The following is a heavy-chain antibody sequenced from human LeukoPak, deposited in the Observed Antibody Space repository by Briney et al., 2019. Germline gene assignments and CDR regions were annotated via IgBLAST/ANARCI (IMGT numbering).Heavy chain of an antibody. J-gene: IGHJ4*02. V-gene: IGHV3-30*02. CDR1: GFTFSSYG. Sequence: PGGSLRLSCAASGFTFSSYGMHWVRQAPDKGLEWVAFIRYDGSNKYYADSVKGRFTISRDNAKNSLYLQMNSLRAEDTAVYYCARDVGGYSGYDFDYWGQGTLVTVSS. CDR2: IRYDGSNK. CDR3: ARDVGGYSGYDFDY. D-gene: IGHD5-12*01.